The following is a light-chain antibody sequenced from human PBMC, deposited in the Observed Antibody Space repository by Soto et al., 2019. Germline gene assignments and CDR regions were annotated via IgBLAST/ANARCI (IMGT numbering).Light chain of an antibody. CDR1: QSVRSSD. Sequence: EIVLTQSPGTLSLSPGERATLSCRASQSVRSSDLAWYQQKPGQAPRLLIYGASSRATGIPDRFSRSGSGTDFTLTMSRLEPEDFAVYYCQQYGSSPLWTFGQGTKVEIK. J-gene: IGKJ1*01. CDR3: QQYGSSPLWT. CDR2: GAS. V-gene: IGKV3-20*01.